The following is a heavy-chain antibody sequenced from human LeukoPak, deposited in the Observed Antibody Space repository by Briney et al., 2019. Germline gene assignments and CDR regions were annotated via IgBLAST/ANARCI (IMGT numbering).Heavy chain of an antibody. D-gene: IGHD3-22*01. CDR1: GGTFSSYA. J-gene: IGHJ4*02. CDR3: ARGPITTRSHFDY. CDR2: IIPIFATA. V-gene: IGHV1-69*13. Sequence: SVKISCKASGGTFSSYAISWVRQAPGQGLEWMGGIIPIFATANYAQKFQGRVTITADESTSTAYMELSSLRSEDTAVYYCARGPITTRSHFDYWGQGTLVTVSS.